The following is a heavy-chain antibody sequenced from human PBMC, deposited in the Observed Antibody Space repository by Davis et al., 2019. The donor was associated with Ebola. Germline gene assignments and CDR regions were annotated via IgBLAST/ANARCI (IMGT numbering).Heavy chain of an antibody. CDR1: GYTFTSYY. J-gene: IGHJ4*02. D-gene: IGHD2-8*02. CDR3: ARDPIKHCTGGVCKGGVDY. Sequence: AASVKVSCKASGYTFTSYYMHWVRQAPGQGLEWMGIINPSGGSTSYAQKFQGRVTMTRDTSTSTVYMELRSLRSDDTAVYYCARDPIKHCTGGVCKGGVDYWGQGTLVTVSS. CDR2: INPSGGST. V-gene: IGHV1-46*01.